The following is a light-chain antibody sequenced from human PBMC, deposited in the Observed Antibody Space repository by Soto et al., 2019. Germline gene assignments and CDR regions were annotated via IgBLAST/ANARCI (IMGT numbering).Light chain of an antibody. CDR2: KTS. Sequence: DIQMTQSPSTLSPSVGDRVTITYRASQSIDSWLAWYQQKQGKPPKLLIYKTSNLESGVPSRFRGRGSGTECSLTISRLEPEDFSVDYCQQYGNSPRTFGQGTKVDIK. CDR3: QQYGNSPRT. V-gene: IGKV1-5*03. J-gene: IGKJ1*01. CDR1: QSIDSW.